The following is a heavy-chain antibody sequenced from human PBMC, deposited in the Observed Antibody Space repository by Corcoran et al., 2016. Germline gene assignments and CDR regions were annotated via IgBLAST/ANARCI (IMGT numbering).Heavy chain of an antibody. Sequence: EVRLVESGGGMVKPGGSLSLYCAASGLNFSRYSMNWVRQATGKGLEWVSSISSSSSYIYYADSVQGRFTISRDNAKNSLYLQRNSLRAEDTAVYYCARDTDYDSFHYGIDVWGQWTTVTVSS. J-gene: IGHJ6*02. CDR2: ISSSSSYI. V-gene: IGHV3-21*01. D-gene: IGHD3-3*01. CDR3: ARDTDYDSFHYGIDV. CDR1: GLNFSRYS.